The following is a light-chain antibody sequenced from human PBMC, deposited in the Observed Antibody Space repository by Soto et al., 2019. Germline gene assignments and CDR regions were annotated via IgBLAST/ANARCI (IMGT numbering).Light chain of an antibody. Sequence: DIQMTQSPSPRSSSVRDTVTITCRAIQSSSSWLPWYQQKPGKASKLLIYDASSLESGVPPRFSGSGYGTEFTLTVGSLQPDDFATSYCQQYKRHSITVGPGPKVDIK. CDR2: DAS. V-gene: IGKV1-5*01. CDR3: QQYKRHSIT. J-gene: IGKJ3*01. CDR1: QSSSSW.